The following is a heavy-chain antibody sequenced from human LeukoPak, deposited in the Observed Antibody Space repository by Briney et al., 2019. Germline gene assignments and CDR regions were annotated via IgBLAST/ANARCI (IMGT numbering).Heavy chain of an antibody. CDR3: ARDMSYGFDY. CDR1: GFSFSSYS. D-gene: IGHD5-18*01. J-gene: IGHJ4*02. CDR2: ISNSSSYI. V-gene: IGHV3-21*01. Sequence: PGRSLRLSCAASGFSFSSYSMNWVRQAPGKGLEWVSSISNSSSYIYYADSVKGRFTISRDNAQNSLFLQMNSLRVEDTAVYHCARDMSYGFDYWGQGTLVTVSS.